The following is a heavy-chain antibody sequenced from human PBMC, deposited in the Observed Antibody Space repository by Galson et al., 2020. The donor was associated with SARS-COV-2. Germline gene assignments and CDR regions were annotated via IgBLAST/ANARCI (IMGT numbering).Heavy chain of an antibody. CDR2: IYYSGST. Sequence: SETLSLTCTVSGGSITSGYYWSWIRQHPGKGLEWIGYIYYSGSTYYNPSLKSRVTISVDTSKNQFSLKLSSVTAADTAVYYCARDRSPAEYSSLSWYFDLWGRGTLVTVSS. V-gene: IGHV4-31*03. CDR3: ARDRSPAEYSSLSWYFDL. J-gene: IGHJ2*01. CDR1: GGSITSGYY. D-gene: IGHD6-6*01.